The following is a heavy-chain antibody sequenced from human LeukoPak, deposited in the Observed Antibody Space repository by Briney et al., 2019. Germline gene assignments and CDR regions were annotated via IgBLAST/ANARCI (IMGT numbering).Heavy chain of an antibody. CDR3: ARDRWLLGGVYYYYYMDV. CDR1: GGTFSSYA. CDR2: IIPIFGTA. D-gene: IGHD3-22*01. Sequence: SVKVSCKASGGTFSSYAISWVRQAPGQGLEWMGGIIPIFGTANYAQKFQGRVTITADKSTSTAYMELSSLRSEDTAVYYCARDRWLLGGVYYYYYMDVWGKGTTVTVSS. V-gene: IGHV1-69*06. J-gene: IGHJ6*03.